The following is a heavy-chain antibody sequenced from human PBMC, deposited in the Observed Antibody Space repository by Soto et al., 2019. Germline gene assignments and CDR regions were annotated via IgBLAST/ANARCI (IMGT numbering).Heavy chain of an antibody. J-gene: IGHJ5*02. CDR2: IYHSGST. Sequence: SETLSLTCAVSGGSISSSNWWSWVRQPPGKGLEWIGEIYHSGSTNYNPSLKSRVTISVDTSKNQFSLKLSSVTAADTAVYYCARAASAAGNWFDPWGQGTLVTVSS. D-gene: IGHD6-13*01. CDR3: ARAASAAGNWFDP. CDR1: GGSISSSNW. V-gene: IGHV4-4*02.